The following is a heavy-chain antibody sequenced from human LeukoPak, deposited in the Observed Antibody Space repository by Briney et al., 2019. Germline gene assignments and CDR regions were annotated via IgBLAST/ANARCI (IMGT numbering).Heavy chain of an antibody. J-gene: IGHJ6*03. Sequence: PGGSLRLSCAASRFTFPTFNMNWVRQAPGKGLEWVSHISSDSTTISYADSVKGRFTISRDNAKTSLYLQMNSLKADDTAVYYCVGSYYYYMDVWGQGTTVTVSS. CDR3: VGSYYYYMDV. CDR1: RFTFPTFN. V-gene: IGHV3-48*01. CDR2: ISSDSTTI.